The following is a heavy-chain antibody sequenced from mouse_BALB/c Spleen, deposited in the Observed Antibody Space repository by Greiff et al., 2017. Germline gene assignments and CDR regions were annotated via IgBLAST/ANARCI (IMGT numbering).Heavy chain of an antibody. D-gene: IGHD2-4*01. CDR3: ARRDYDYAMDY. V-gene: IGHV14-3*02. J-gene: IGHJ4*01. Sequence: VQLQQSGAELVKPGASVKLSCTASGFNIKDTYMHWVKQRPEQGLEWIGRIDPASGNTKYDPKFQGKATITADTSSNTAYLQLSSLTSEDTAVYYCARRDYDYAMDYWGQGTSVTVSS. CDR2: IDPASGNT. CDR1: GFNIKDTY.